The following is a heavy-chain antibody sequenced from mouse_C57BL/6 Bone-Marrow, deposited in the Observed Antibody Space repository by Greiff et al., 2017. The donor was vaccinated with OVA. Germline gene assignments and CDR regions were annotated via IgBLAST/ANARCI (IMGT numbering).Heavy chain of an antibody. CDR2: IYPGDGDT. Sequence: QVQLQQSGPELVKPGASVKISCKASGYAFSSSWMNWVKQRPGKGLEWIGRIYPGDGDTNYNGKFKGNATLTADKSSSTAYMQLSSLTSEDSAVYFCARTVPYWYFDVWGTGTTVTVSS. CDR1: GYAFSSSW. CDR3: ARTVPYWYFDV. J-gene: IGHJ1*03. V-gene: IGHV1-82*01. D-gene: IGHD1-1*01.